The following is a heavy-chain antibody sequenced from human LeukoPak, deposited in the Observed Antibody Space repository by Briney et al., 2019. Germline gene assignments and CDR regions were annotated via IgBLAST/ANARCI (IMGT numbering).Heavy chain of an antibody. CDR3: AKGQLVRGEFDY. Sequence: GGSLRLSCSASGFTFSSYAMSWVPPAPGKGLEWVSATSGSGGSTYYADPVKGRFTISRDNSKNTLYLQMNSVRAEDTAVYYCAKGQLVRGEFDYWGQGTLVTVSS. V-gene: IGHV3-23*01. CDR1: GFTFSSYA. CDR2: TSGSGGST. J-gene: IGHJ4*02. D-gene: IGHD6-6*01.